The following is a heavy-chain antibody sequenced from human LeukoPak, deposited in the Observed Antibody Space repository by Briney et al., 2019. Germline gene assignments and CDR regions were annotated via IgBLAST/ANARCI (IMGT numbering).Heavy chain of an antibody. J-gene: IGHJ5*02. CDR2: IYPGDSDT. CDR1: GYSFTSYW. CDR3: ARRVGSGWYLGGDPKLPPNWFDP. V-gene: IGHV5-51*01. Sequence: HGESLKISCKGSGYSFTSYWIGWVREMPGKGLEWMGIIYPGDSDTRYSPSFQGQVTISADKSISTAYLQWSSLKASDTAMYYCARRVGSGWYLGGDPKLPPNWFDPWGQGTLVTVSS. D-gene: IGHD6-19*01.